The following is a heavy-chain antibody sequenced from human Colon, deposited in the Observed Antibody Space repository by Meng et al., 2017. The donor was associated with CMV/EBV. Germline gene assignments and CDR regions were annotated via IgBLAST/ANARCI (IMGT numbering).Heavy chain of an antibody. Sequence: GGSLRLSCAASGFTFSDYYMSWIRQAPGKGLEWLSYISSSGSTIYYADSVKGRFTISRDNAKNSLYLQMNSLRVEDTALYYCARIGRGLAHYGMDVWGQGSTVTSP. J-gene: IGHJ6*02. CDR3: ARIGRGLAHYGMDV. CDR2: ISSSGSTI. V-gene: IGHV3-11*04. D-gene: IGHD3/OR15-3a*01. CDR1: GFTFSDYY.